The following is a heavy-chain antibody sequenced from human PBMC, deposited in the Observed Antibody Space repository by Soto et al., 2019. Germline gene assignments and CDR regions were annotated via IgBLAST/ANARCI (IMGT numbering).Heavy chain of an antibody. D-gene: IGHD3-10*01. CDR2: VSEYGDVT. CDR3: VPGSSGTRGEDS. J-gene: IGHJ4*02. V-gene: IGHV3-23*01. CDR1: GFTFSDYY. Sequence: GGSLRLSCAASGFTFSDYYMSWIRQAPGKGLEWVSTVSEYGDVTYYADSVRGRFTISRDNSKNTLYLQLNNLRVEDTAVYYCVPGSSGTRGEDSWGPGVVVTVSS.